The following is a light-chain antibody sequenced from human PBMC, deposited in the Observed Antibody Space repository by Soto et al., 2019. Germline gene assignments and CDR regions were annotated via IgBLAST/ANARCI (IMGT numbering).Light chain of an antibody. CDR1: QDIRSE. CDR3: LHDYNYPRT. Sequence: ALQMTQSPSSLSASVGDRVTITCRASQDIRSELGWYQQKPGKAPNLLIYAASTLQSGVPSRFSGSGSGTDFTLTISSLQPEDFATYYCLHDYNYPRTFGQGTKVEIK. V-gene: IGKV1-6*01. J-gene: IGKJ1*01. CDR2: AAS.